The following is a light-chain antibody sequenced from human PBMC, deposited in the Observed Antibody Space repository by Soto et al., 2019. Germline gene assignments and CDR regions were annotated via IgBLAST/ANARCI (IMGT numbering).Light chain of an antibody. Sequence: EIVLTQSPGTLSLSPGERATLSCRASQSVSSSYLAWSQQKPGQAPRLLIYGASTRATGIPARFSGSGSGTEFTLTISSLEPEDFAVYYCQQRSNWHITFGQGTRLEIK. CDR3: QQRSNWHIT. CDR1: QSVSSSY. V-gene: IGKV3D-20*02. J-gene: IGKJ5*01. CDR2: GAS.